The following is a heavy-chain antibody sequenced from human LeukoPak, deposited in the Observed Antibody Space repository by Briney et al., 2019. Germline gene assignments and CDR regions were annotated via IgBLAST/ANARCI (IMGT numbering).Heavy chain of an antibody. CDR2: INHSGST. CDR1: GGSFSGYY. V-gene: IGHV4-34*01. J-gene: IGHJ5*02. D-gene: IGHD3-3*01. CDR3: ARVSPTYYDFWSGNPNWFDP. Sequence: SETLSLTCAVYGGSFSGYYWSWIRQPPGKGLEWIGEINHSGSTNYNPSLKSRVTISVDTSKNQFSLKLSSVTAADTAVYYCARVSPTYYDFWSGNPNWFDPWGQGTLVTVSS.